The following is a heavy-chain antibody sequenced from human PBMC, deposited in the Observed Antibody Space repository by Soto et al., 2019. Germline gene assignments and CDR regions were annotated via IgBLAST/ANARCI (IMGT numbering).Heavy chain of an antibody. V-gene: IGHV3-23*01. CDR3: AKDVLVVAATTGDY. Sequence: GGSLRLSCAASGFTFSSYAMSWVRQAPGKGLEWVSAISGSGGSTYYADSVKGRFTIPRDNSKNTLYLQMNSLRAEDTAVYYCAKDVLVVAATTGDYWGQGTGVTVSS. CDR1: GFTFSSYA. J-gene: IGHJ4*02. D-gene: IGHD2-15*01. CDR2: ISGSGGST.